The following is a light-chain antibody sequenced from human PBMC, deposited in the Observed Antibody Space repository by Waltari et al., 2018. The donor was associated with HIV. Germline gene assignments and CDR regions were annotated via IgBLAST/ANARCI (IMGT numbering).Light chain of an antibody. J-gene: IGKJ2*01. CDR1: QGISNS. CDR3: QQYYTLPYT. CDR2: GTS. V-gene: IGKV1-NL1*01. Sequence: DIQMAQSPSTLSASIGHTVTITCRASQGISNSLAWYQHKPGQAPKLLFYGTSTLEDGVASRFSGSGSGTEYTLTLSSLQPEDSATYFCQQYYTLPYTFGQGTKLEI.